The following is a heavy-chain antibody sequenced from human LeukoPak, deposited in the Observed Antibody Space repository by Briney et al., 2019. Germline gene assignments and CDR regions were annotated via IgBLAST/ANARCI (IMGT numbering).Heavy chain of an antibody. D-gene: IGHD5-18*01. CDR1: GFTFSDYY. Sequence: PGGSLRLSCAASGFTFSDYYMSWIRQAPGKGLEWVSYISSSGSTIYYADSVKGRFTISRDNAKNSLYLQMNSLRAEDTAVYYCAREARAQTTATYYYYYYMDVWGKGTTVTISS. CDR3: AREARAQTTATYYYYYYMDV. V-gene: IGHV3-11*01. J-gene: IGHJ6*03. CDR2: ISSSGSTI.